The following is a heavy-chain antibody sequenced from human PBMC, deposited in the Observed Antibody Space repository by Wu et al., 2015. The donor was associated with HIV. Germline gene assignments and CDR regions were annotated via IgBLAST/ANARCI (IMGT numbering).Heavy chain of an antibody. J-gene: IGHJ4*02. Sequence: QVQLVQSGAEVKKPGSSVKVSCKASGDSFSTSPINWVRQAPGQGLEWMGGIIPIYRTANYVRKFQDRVRITADESTNTAYLELTNLRSDDTAVYFCAKIHSSGWFYFDSWGQGTLV. CDR3: AKIHSSGWFYFDS. V-gene: IGHV1-69*12. CDR2: IIPIYRTA. D-gene: IGHD6-19*01. CDR1: GDSFSTSP.